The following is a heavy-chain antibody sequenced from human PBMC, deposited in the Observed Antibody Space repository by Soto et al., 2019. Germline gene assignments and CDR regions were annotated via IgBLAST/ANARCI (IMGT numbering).Heavy chain of an antibody. J-gene: IGHJ4*02. CDR2: IYHTGST. CDR3: ARATGTLRSRNCDY. V-gene: IGHV4-31*03. D-gene: IGHD1-1*01. Sequence: SETLCLTCSVSGGSISTVGHYWTWIRQPPGKGLEWIGSIYHTGSTYYSKSLRSRLTMSVDTSKSQFSLRLSSVTAADTAVYYCARATGTLRSRNCDYWCQGRLVT. CDR1: GGSISTVGHY.